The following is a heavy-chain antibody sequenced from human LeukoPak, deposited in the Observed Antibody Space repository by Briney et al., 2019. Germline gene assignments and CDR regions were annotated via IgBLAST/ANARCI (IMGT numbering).Heavy chain of an antibody. V-gene: IGHV4-34*01. J-gene: IGHJ4*02. D-gene: IGHD6-13*01. CDR3: ARKSIVTAGRKPYDY. Sequence: SETLSLTCAVYGGSFNGYYWSWIRQSPGKGLEWIGEIDHSGRTNSNPSLKSRVIISVDMSKNQFSLKLTSVTAADTAVYYCARKSIVTAGRKPYDYWGQGTLVTVSS. CDR1: GGSFNGYY. CDR2: IDHSGRT.